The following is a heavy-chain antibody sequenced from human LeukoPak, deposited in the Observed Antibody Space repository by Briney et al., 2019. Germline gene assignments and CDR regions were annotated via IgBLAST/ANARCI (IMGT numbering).Heavy chain of an antibody. CDR1: GFTVSSNY. V-gene: IGHV3-66*01. J-gene: IGHJ4*02. CDR3: ARVGRYYDSSGTGYYFDY. CDR2: IYSGGST. Sequence: PGGSLRLSCAASGFTVSSNYMSWVCQAPGKGLEWVSVIYSGGSTYYADSVKGRFTISRDNSKNTLYLQMNSLRAEDTAVYYCARVGRYYDSSGTGYYFDYWGQGTLVTVSS. D-gene: IGHD3-22*01.